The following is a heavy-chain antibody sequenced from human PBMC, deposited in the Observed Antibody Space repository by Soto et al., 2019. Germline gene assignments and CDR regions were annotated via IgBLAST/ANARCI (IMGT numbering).Heavy chain of an antibody. V-gene: IGHV3-9*01. CDR2: ISWNSGSI. D-gene: IGHD6-6*01. Sequence: GGSLRLSCAASGFTFDDYAMHWVRQAPGKGLEWVSGISWNSGSIGYADSVKGRFTISRDNAKNSLYLQMNSLRAEDTALYYCAKGQLGGLDYYYYGMDVWGQGTTVTVSS. CDR3: AKGQLGGLDYYYYGMDV. J-gene: IGHJ6*02. CDR1: GFTFDDYA.